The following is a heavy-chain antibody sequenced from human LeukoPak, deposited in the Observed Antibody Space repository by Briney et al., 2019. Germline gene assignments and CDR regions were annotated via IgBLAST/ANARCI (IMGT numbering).Heavy chain of an antibody. Sequence: GESLKISCKASGYTFTTYWIGRVRQMPGKGLEWMGIIYPDDSDTRYSPSFQGQVTISADKSISTAYLRWSSLKASDTAMYYCARRVGRRDGYNLFDYWGQGTLVTVSS. V-gene: IGHV5-51*01. D-gene: IGHD5-24*01. CDR3: ARRVGRRDGYNLFDY. CDR2: IYPDDSDT. CDR1: GYTFTTYW. J-gene: IGHJ4*02.